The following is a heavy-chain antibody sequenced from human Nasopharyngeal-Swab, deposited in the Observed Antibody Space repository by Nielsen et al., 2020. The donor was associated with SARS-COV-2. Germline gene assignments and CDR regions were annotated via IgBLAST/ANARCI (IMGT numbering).Heavy chain of an antibody. Sequence: SVKVSCKASGYTFTGYYMHWVRQAPGQGLEWMGWINPNSGGTNYAQKFQGWVTMTRDTSISTAYMELSRLRSDDTAVYYCARASSSWYFNSQVSYGMDVWGQGTTVTVSS. J-gene: IGHJ6*02. V-gene: IGHV1-2*04. CDR3: ARASSSWYFNSQVSYGMDV. D-gene: IGHD6-13*01. CDR1: GYTFTGYY. CDR2: INPNSGGT.